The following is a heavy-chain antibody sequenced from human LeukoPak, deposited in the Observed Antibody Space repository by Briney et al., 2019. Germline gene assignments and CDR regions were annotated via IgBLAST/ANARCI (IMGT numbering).Heavy chain of an antibody. Sequence: SETLSLTCTVSGGSISSYYWSWIRQPPGKGLEWIGYIYYSGSTNYNPSLKSRVTISVDTSKNQFSLKLSSVTAADTAVYYCARGVSTTVTTKFDPWGQGTLVTVSS. CDR3: ARGVSTTVTTKFDP. J-gene: IGHJ5*02. CDR2: IYYSGST. D-gene: IGHD4-17*01. V-gene: IGHV4-59*01. CDR1: GGSISSYY.